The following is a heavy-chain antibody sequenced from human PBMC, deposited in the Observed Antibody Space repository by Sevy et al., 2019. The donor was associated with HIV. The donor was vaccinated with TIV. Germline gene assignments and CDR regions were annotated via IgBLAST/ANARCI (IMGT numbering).Heavy chain of an antibody. V-gene: IGHV3-23*01. D-gene: IGHD2-2*01. CDR1: GFTFSKYS. CDR3: AREGCSKPHDY. J-gene: IGHJ4*02. Sequence: GGSLRLSCVASGFTFSKYSMSWVRQTPGKGLEWVSTLSFACGRINYADSVKVRITMSRDDSGNTFYLQMDSLRAEDTAIYYCAREGCSKPHDYWGQGTLVTVSS. CDR2: LSFACGRI.